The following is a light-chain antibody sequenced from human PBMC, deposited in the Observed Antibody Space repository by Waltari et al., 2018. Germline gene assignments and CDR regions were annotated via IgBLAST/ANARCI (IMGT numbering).Light chain of an antibody. CDR3: CSYAGSGTYV. CDR2: EVI. J-gene: IGLJ1*01. V-gene: IGLV2-23*02. CDR1: NSDVGNTNP. Sequence: QSALTQPAAVSGTPGQSTTICCTGTNSDVGNTNPVPWYQHPPGEAPKLMICEVIKRPSGVSNRFSGSKSGNTASLTISGLQAEDEADYYCCSYAGSGTYVFGTGTKVTVL.